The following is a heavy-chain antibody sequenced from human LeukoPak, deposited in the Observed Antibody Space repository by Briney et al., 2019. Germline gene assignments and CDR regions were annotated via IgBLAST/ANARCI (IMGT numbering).Heavy chain of an antibody. D-gene: IGHD5-24*01. CDR3: ARVRLQYAFDI. CDR1: GGSFSAYY. Sequence: SETLSLTCAVSGGSFSAYYWSWIRQPPGKGLEWIGYIYYSGSTNYNPSLKSRVTLSVDRSKNQFSLKLSSVTAADTAVYYCARVRLQYAFDIWGQGTMVTVSS. CDR2: IYYSGST. J-gene: IGHJ3*02. V-gene: IGHV4-59*12.